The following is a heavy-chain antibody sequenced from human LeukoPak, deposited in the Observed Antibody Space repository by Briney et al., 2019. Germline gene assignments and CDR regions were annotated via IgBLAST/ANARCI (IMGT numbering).Heavy chain of an antibody. CDR2: ICYSGST. V-gene: IGHV4-59*01. CDR1: GGSISSYY. D-gene: IGHD2-15*01. Sequence: SETLSLTCTVSGGSISSYYWSWIRQPPGKGLEWIGYICYSGSTNYNPSLKSRVTISVDTSKNQFSLKLSSVTAADTAVYYCARARVVAAFLRDAFDIWGQGTMVTVSS. J-gene: IGHJ3*02. CDR3: ARARVVAAFLRDAFDI.